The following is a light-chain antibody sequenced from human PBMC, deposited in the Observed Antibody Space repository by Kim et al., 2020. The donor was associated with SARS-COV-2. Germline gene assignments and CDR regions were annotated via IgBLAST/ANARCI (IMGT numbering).Light chain of an antibody. J-gene: IGKJ1*01. V-gene: IGKV1-5*03. CDR3: QQYNTYSGT. Sequence: DIQMTQSPSTLSASVGDRVTITCRANQNIDTWLAWFQQKPGKAPKLLVYQSSTLEIGVPSRFSGSGSGTEFTLSISSLQPDDFATYYCQQYNTYSGTFGQGTKVDIK. CDR2: QSS. CDR1: QNIDTW.